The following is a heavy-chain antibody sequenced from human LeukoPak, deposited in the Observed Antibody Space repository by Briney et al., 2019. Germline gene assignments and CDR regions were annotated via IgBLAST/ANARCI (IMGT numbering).Heavy chain of an antibody. CDR1: GGTFSSYA. Sequence: SVKVSCKASGGTFSSYAISWVRQAPGQGLEWMGGIIPIFGTANYAQKFQGRVTMTTDTSTSTAYMELRSLRSDDTAVYYCARNHGTQGFDYWGQGTLVTVSS. D-gene: IGHD1-1*01. V-gene: IGHV1-69*05. CDR3: ARNHGTQGFDY. CDR2: IIPIFGTA. J-gene: IGHJ4*02.